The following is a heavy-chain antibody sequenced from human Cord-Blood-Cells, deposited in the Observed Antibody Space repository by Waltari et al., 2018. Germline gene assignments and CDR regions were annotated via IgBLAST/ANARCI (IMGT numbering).Heavy chain of an antibody. CDR3: AGIAAAGVGLDY. J-gene: IGHJ4*02. Sequence: QLQLQESGPGLVKPSETLSLTCTVSGGSISSSSYYWGWIRQPPGKGLEWIGSIYYSGGTYYDPSLKSRVTRSVDTSKNQFSLKLSSVTAADTAVYYCAGIAAAGVGLDYWGQGTLVTVSS. V-gene: IGHV4-39*07. CDR1: GGSISSSSYY. CDR2: IYYSGGT. D-gene: IGHD6-13*01.